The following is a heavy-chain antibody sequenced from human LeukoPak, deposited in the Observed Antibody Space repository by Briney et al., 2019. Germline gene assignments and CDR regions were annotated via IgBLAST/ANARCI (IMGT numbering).Heavy chain of an antibody. CDR2: IYYSGTT. CDR3: ASGAVAGRGYFDY. J-gene: IGHJ4*02. CDR1: GGSMENFY. D-gene: IGHD6-19*01. Sequence: PSETLSLTCTVSGGSMENFYWSWLRQSPGKGLEWIAYIYYSGTTYYNPSLKSRVTISVDTSKRQFSLKVISLTAADTAVYYCASGAVAGRGYFDYWGQGTLVTVSS. V-gene: IGHV4-59*08.